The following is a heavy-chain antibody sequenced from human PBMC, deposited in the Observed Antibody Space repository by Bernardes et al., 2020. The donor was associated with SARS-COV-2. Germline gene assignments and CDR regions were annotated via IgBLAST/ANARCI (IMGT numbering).Heavy chain of an antibody. CDR3: ARSVADKLLWFGEPSSTALDV. D-gene: IGHD3-10*01. CDR1: GGSISSYY. J-gene: IGHJ6*02. Sequence: SETLSLTCTVSGGSISSYYWSWIRQPPGKGLEWIGYIYYSGSTNYNPSLKSRVTISVDTSKNQFSLKLSSVTAADTAVYYCARSVADKLLWFGEPSSTALDVWGQGTTVTISS. V-gene: IGHV4-59*01. CDR2: IYYSGST.